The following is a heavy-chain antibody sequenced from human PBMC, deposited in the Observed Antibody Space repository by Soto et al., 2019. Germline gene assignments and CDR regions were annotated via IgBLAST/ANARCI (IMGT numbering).Heavy chain of an antibody. CDR3: AREGYEGALPWSAP. Sequence: EVQLVESGGGLVQPGGSLRLSCAASGFTFSSYSMNWVRQAPGKGLEWVSYISSSSSTIYYADSVKGRFTISRDNAKNSLYLKKNSRRNEDRAVYYCAREGYEGALPWSAPWGKETLVPVSS. V-gene: IGHV3-48*02. CDR1: GFTFSSYS. CDR2: ISSSSSTI. J-gene: IGHJ5*02. D-gene: IGHD2-2*01.